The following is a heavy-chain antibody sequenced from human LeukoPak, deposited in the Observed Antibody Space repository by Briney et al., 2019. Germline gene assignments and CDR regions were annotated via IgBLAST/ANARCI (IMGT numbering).Heavy chain of an antibody. CDR1: GYTFTDYY. CDR3: ARAGPYSRKVFDY. Sequence: ASVTVSCTASGYTFTDYYMHWVRQAPGQGLEWMGWINPNSGGTNYAQKFQGWVTMTRDTSISTAYMELSRLRSDDTAVYYCARAGPYSRKVFDYWGQGTLVTVSS. J-gene: IGHJ4*02. V-gene: IGHV1-2*04. D-gene: IGHD5-18*01. CDR2: INPNSGGT.